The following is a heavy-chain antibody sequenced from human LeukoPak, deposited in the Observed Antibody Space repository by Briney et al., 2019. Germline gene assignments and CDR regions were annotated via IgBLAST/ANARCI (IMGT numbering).Heavy chain of an antibody. CDR3: ARDGQRDGYDY. Sequence: ASVKVSCKASGGTFSSYAISWVRQAPGQGLEWMGRIIPILGIANYAQKFQGRVTITADKSTSTAYMELSSLRSEDTAVYYCARDGQRDGYDYWGQGTLVTVSS. J-gene: IGHJ4*02. CDR1: GGTFSSYA. V-gene: IGHV1-69*04. CDR2: IIPILGIA. D-gene: IGHD5-24*01.